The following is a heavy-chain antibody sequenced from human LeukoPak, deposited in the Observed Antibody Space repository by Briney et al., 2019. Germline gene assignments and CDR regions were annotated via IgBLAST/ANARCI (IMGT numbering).Heavy chain of an antibody. J-gene: IGHJ4*02. Sequence: PSETLSLTCTVSGGSISSSSYYWGWIRQPPGKGLEWIGSIYYSGSTYYNPSLKSRVTISVDTSKNQFSLKLSSVTAADTAVYYCARLTYYYDSSGYPIDYWGQGTLVTVSS. CDR2: IYYSGST. V-gene: IGHV4-39*07. CDR1: GGSISSSSYY. D-gene: IGHD3-22*01. CDR3: ARLTYYYDSSGYPIDY.